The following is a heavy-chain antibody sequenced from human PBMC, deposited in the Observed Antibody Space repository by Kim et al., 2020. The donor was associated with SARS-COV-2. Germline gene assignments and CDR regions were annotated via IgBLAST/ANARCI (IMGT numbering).Heavy chain of an antibody. CDR3: ARGDCSSTSCYFYYYYYYRDV. J-gene: IGHJ6*03. D-gene: IGHD2-2*01. V-gene: IGHV3-30-3*01. CDR1: GFTFSSYA. CDR2: ISYDGSNK. Sequence: GGSLRLSCAASGFTFSSYAMHWVRQAPGKGLEWVAVISYDGSNKYYADSVKGRFTISRDNSKNTLYLQMNSLRAEDTAVYYCARGDCSSTSCYFYYYYYYRDVGGKGTTATAS.